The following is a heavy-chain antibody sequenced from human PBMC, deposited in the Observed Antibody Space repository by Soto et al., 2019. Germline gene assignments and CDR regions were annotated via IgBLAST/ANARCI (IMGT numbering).Heavy chain of an antibody. D-gene: IGHD4-17*01. J-gene: IGHJ4*02. CDR2: IIPILGIA. Sequence: QVQLVQSGAEVKKPGSSVKVSCKASGGTFSSYTISWVRQAPGQGLEWMGRIIPILGIANYAQKFQGRVTITADKATSTAYMELSRLGSEDTAVDYCARSPYCGDYTTGGFDYWGQGTLVTVSS. V-gene: IGHV1-69*02. CDR1: GGTFSSYT. CDR3: ARSPYCGDYTTGGFDY.